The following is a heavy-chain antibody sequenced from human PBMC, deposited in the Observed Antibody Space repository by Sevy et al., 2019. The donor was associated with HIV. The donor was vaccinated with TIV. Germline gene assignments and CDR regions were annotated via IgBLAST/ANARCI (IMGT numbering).Heavy chain of an antibody. D-gene: IGHD2-15*01. V-gene: IGHV4-34*01. CDR2: INHSGGT. CDR3: ARHCTGSSCSNAFDI. Sequence: SETLSLTCAVYGGSFSGFYRSWIRQPPGKGLEWIGEINHSGGTNYNPSLNSRVTILVDTSKNQFYLKLNSVTAADTAVYYCARHCTGSSCSNAFDIWGQGTMVTVSS. CDR1: GGSFSGFY. J-gene: IGHJ3*02.